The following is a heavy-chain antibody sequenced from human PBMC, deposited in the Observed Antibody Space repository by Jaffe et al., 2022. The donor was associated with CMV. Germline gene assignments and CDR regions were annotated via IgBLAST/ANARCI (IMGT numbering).Heavy chain of an antibody. D-gene: IGHD3-22*01. CDR2: IKQDGSEQ. J-gene: IGHJ4*02. V-gene: IGHV3-7*01. CDR1: GFTFNTYW. CDR3: ARDTYYMDSRGYYQIFDL. Sequence: EVQLVESGGGLVQPGGSLRLSCAASGFTSGFTFNTYWMSWVRQAPGKGLEWVANIKQDGSEQYYLDSVKGRFTISRDNAKNSLYLQMNSLRVEDTAVYYCARDTYYMDSRGYYQIFDLWGQGARVTVSP.